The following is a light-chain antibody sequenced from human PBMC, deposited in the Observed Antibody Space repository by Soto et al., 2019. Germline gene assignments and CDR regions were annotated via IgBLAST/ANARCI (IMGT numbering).Light chain of an antibody. V-gene: IGKV3-20*01. CDR1: QSVSNNY. CDR2: GAS. Sequence: EILLTQSPGTLSLSPVEVATLSCRASQSVSNNYLAWYQQKPGQAPRLLIYGASNRATGIPDRFSGSGSGTDFTLTISRLEPEDFAVYYCQQYGSSGTFGQGTKVDI. J-gene: IGKJ1*01. CDR3: QQYGSSGT.